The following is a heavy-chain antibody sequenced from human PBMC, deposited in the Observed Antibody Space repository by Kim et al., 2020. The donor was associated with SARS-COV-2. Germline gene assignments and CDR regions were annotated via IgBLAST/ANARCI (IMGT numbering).Heavy chain of an antibody. J-gene: IGHJ3*02. CDR3: AREYYYDSSGYYYDGDDAFDI. D-gene: IGHD3-22*01. CDR2: INHSGST. CDR1: GGSFSGYY. V-gene: IGHV4-34*01. Sequence: SETLSLTCAVYGGSFSGYYWSWIRQPPGKGLEWIGEINHSGSTNYNPSLKSRVTISVDTSKNQFSLKLSSVTAADTAVYYCAREYYYDSSGYYYDGDDAFDIWGQGTMVTVSS.